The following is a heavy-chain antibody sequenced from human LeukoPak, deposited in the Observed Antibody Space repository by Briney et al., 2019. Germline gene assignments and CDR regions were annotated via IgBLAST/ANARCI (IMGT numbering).Heavy chain of an antibody. J-gene: IGHJ4*02. Sequence: GGSLRLSCVASGFTFSTSGMHWVRQSPGKWLDWVAFIRNDGNKYKYAESVKGRFTISRDNSKNTLYLQMDSLRAEDTAVYYCARGATYYDFWSGTEPYYFDYWGQGTLVTVSS. CDR1: GFTFSTSG. CDR3: ARGATYYDFWSGTEPYYFDY. CDR2: IRNDGNKY. V-gene: IGHV3-30*02. D-gene: IGHD3-3*01.